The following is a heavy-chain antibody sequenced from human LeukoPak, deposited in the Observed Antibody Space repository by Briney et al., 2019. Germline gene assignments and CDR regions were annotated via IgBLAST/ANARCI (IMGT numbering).Heavy chain of an antibody. D-gene: IGHD3-16*02. V-gene: IGHV4-59*08. Sequence: SPSETLSLTCTVSGGSIGTYYWSWIRQSPGKGLEWIGYIYVTGTRYNPYLQSRVTISVDRSRNQFFLKMSSVTAADTAVYYCARHIGGGIEDMDVWGKGTKVIDSS. J-gene: IGHJ6*03. CDR3: ARHIGGGIEDMDV. CDR2: IYVTGT. CDR1: GGSIGTYY.